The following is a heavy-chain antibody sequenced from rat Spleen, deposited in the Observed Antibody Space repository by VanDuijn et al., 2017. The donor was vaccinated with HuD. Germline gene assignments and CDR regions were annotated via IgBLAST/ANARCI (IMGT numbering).Heavy chain of an antibody. Sequence: QVQLKESGPGLVQPSQTLSLTCTVAGFSLTSYNVHWVRQPPGKGLEWMGGIWGDGSTDYNSGLKSRLSISRDTSKSQVFLKMNSLQTDDTAIHFCTEGIVSPFDYWGQGVMVTVSS. J-gene: IGHJ2*01. CDR1: GFSLTSYN. D-gene: IGHD1-11*01. CDR2: IWGDGST. V-gene: IGHV2-1*01. CDR3: TEGIVSPFDY.